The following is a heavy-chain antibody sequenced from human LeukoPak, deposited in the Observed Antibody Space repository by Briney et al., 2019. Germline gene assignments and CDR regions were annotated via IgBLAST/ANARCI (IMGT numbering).Heavy chain of an antibody. CDR1: GFTFSSYS. CDR2: IYYSGST. CDR3: ARASRYSSGWYEDAFDI. V-gene: IGHV4-39*07. Sequence: GSLRLSCAASGFTFSSYSMNWVRQAPGKGLEWIGSIYYSGSTYYNPSLKSRVTISVDTSKNQFSLKLSSVTAADTAVYYCARASRYSSGWYEDAFDIWGQGTMVTVSS. J-gene: IGHJ3*02. D-gene: IGHD6-19*01.